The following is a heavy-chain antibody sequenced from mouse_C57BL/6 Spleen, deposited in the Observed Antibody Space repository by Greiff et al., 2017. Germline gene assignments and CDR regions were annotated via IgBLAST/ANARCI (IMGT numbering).Heavy chain of an antibody. CDR3: VCARYCGRTSY. D-gene: IGHD1-1*01. CDR1: GYTFTSYW. J-gene: IGHJ3*01. V-gene: IGHV1-64*01. Sequence: VKLQEPGAELVKPGASVKLSCKASGYTFTSYWMHWVKQRPGQGLEWIGMIHPNSGSTNYNEKFKSKATLTVDKSSSTAYMQLSSLTSEDSAVYYCVCARYCGRTSYWGQGTLVTVSA. CDR2: IHPNSGST.